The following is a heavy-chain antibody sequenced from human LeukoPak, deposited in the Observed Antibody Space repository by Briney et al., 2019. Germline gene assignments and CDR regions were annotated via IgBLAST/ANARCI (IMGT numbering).Heavy chain of an antibody. CDR1: GGTFSSYA. CDR3: AMGAYDYVWGSYRTIDY. V-gene: IGHV1-69*04. CDR2: IIPILGIA. Sequence: SVKVSCKASGGTFSSYAISWVRQAPGQGLEWMGRIIPILGIANYAQKFQGRVTITADKSTSTAYMELSSLRSEDTAVYYCAMGAYDYVWGSYRTIDYWGQGTLVTVSS. J-gene: IGHJ4*02. D-gene: IGHD3-16*02.